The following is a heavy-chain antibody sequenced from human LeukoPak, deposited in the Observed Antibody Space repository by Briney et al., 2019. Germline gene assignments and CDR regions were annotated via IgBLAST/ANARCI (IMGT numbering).Heavy chain of an antibody. D-gene: IGHD2-15*01. CDR2: ISWNSGSI. CDR1: GFTFNNYT. CDR3: AKAGYCSGGSCHNWFDP. Sequence: GGSLRLSCVASGFTFNNYTMRWVRQAPGKGLEWVSGISWNSGSIGYADSVKGRFTISRDNAKNSLYLQMNSLRAEDTALYYCAKAGYCSGGSCHNWFDPWGQGTLVTVSS. V-gene: IGHV3-9*01. J-gene: IGHJ5*02.